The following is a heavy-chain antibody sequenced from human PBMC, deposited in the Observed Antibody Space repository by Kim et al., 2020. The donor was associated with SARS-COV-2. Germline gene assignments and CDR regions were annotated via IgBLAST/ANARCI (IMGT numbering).Heavy chain of an antibody. CDR3: ASGGYYYYGMDV. V-gene: IGHV1-69*13. J-gene: IGHJ6*02. CDR1: GGTFSSYA. CDR2: IIPIFGTA. Sequence: SVKVSCKASGGTFSSYAISWVRQAPGQGLEWMGGIIPIFGTANYAQKFQGRVTITADESTSTAYMELSSLRSEDTAVYYCASGGYYYYGMDVWGQGTTVTVSS. D-gene: IGHD3-16*01.